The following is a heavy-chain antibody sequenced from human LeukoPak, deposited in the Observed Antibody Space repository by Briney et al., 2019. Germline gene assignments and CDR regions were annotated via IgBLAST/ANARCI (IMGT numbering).Heavy chain of an antibody. CDR3: AKGVSDFWSGYNG. J-gene: IGHJ4*02. Sequence: PGGSLRLSCAASGFTFSSSAMNWVRQAPRKGLEWVSGIVDSGGSTYYADSVKGRFSISRDNSKNTLDLQMNSLRDEDTAVYYCAKGVSDFWSGYNGWGQGTLVTVSS. CDR1: GFTFSSSA. D-gene: IGHD3-3*01. V-gene: IGHV3-23*01. CDR2: IVDSGGST.